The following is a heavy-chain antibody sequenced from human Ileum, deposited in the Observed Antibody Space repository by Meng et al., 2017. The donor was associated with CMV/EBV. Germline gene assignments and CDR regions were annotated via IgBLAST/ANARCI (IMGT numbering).Heavy chain of an antibody. J-gene: IGHJ4*02. V-gene: IGHV3-64*02. CDR2: ISSNGGST. Sequence: GESLKISCAASGFTFSSYAMHWVRQAPGKGLEYVSAISSNGGSTYYADSVKGRFTISRDNSKNTLYLQMGSLRAEDMAVYYCARLGIVGATLDYWGQGTLVTVSS. CDR3: ARLGIVGATLDY. CDR1: GFTFSSYA. D-gene: IGHD1-26*01.